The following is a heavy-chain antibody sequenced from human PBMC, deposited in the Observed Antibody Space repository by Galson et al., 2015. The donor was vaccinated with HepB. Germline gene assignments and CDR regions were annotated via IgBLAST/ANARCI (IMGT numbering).Heavy chain of an antibody. D-gene: IGHD3-16*02. J-gene: IGHJ4*02. CDR1: GGSISSSSYY. Sequence: SETLSLTCTVSGGSISSSSYYWGWIRQPPGKGLEWIGSIYYSGSTYYNPSLKSRVTIPVDTSKNQFSLKLSSVTAADTAVYYCARHIYDYVWGSYRPFDYWGQGTLVTVSS. CDR3: ARHIYDYVWGSYRPFDY. CDR2: IYYSGST. V-gene: IGHV4-39*01.